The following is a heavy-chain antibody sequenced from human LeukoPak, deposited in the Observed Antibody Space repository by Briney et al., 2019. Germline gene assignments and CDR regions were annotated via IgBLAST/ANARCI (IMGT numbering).Heavy chain of an antibody. V-gene: IGHV3-74*01. Sequence: GGSLRLSCAASGFTFSSYWMHWVRQAPGKGLVWVARINSVGSSTTYADSVKGRFTISRDNAKNTLYLQMNRLRAEDTAVYYCASITMARGVMSYYYGMDVGGQGTTVTVS. CDR1: GFTFSSYW. CDR2: INSVGSST. CDR3: ASITMARGVMSYYYGMDV. D-gene: IGHD3-10*01. J-gene: IGHJ6*02.